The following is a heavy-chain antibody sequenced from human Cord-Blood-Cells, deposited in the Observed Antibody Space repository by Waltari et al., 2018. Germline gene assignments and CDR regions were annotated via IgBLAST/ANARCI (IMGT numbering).Heavy chain of an antibody. V-gene: IGHV1-3*01. CDR2: INAGNGNT. CDR3: ARVCTGGVCYFDY. D-gene: IGHD2-8*02. J-gene: IGHJ4*02. Sequence: QVQLVPSGAEVKKPGASVKVSCKASGYTFTSYTMHWVRQAPGQRLEWMGWINAGNGNTKYSQKSQGRVTITRDTSASTAYMELSSLRSEDTAVYYCARVCTGGVCYFDYWGQGTLVTVSS. CDR1: GYTFTSYT.